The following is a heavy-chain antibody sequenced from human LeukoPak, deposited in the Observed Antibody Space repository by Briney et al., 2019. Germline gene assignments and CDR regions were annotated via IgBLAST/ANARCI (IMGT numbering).Heavy chain of an antibody. CDR1: GFTFSSYA. Sequence: PGRSLRLSCAASGFTFSSYAMHWVRQAPGKGLEWVAVISYDGSNKYYADSVKGRFTISRDNAKNSLYLQMNSLRAEDTAVYYCAKDLRPSITIFGVAYYYYGMDVWGQGTTVTVSS. CDR3: AKDLRPSITIFGVAYYYYGMDV. CDR2: ISYDGSNK. J-gene: IGHJ6*02. D-gene: IGHD3-3*01. V-gene: IGHV3-30*04.